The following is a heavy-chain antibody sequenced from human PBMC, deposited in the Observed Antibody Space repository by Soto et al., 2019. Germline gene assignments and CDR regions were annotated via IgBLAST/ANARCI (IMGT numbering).Heavy chain of an antibody. V-gene: IGHV3-53*02. D-gene: IGHD2-21*02. CDR3: ARAGRGTAYSYYGMDV. J-gene: IGHJ6*02. CDR2: IYSGGST. Sequence: EVQLVETGGGLIQPGGSLRLSCAASGFTVSSNYMTWVRQAPGKGPEWVSVIYSGGSTDYADSVKGRFTISRDNSKNTLYIHMNSLRVEDTAVDYCARAGRGTAYSYYGMDVWGQGTTVTVSS. CDR1: GFTVSSNY.